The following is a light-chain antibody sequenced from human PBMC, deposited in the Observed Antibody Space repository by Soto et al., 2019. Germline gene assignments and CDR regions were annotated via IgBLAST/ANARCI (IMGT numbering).Light chain of an antibody. Sequence: QSVLTQPPSASGTPGQRVTISCSGSTSNIGSNVAHRYQQFPGTAPKLLIYTNDQRPSGVPDRFSGSKSGTSASLAISGLQSEDEADYYCAAWDDSLNGVLFGGGTKLTVL. J-gene: IGLJ2*01. CDR3: AAWDDSLNGVL. CDR2: TND. V-gene: IGLV1-44*01. CDR1: TSNIGSNV.